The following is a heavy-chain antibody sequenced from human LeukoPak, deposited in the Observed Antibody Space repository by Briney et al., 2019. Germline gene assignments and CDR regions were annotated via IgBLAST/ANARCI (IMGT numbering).Heavy chain of an antibody. Sequence: PSETLSLTCTVSGGSISSYYWSWIRQPPGKGLEWIGYIYYSGSTNYNPSLKSRVTISVDTSKNQFSLKLSSVTAADTAVYYCARGPYYAGTPGAFDIWGQGTMVTVSS. J-gene: IGHJ3*02. CDR3: ARGPYYAGTPGAFDI. CDR2: IYYSGST. D-gene: IGHD2/OR15-2a*01. CDR1: GGSISSYY. V-gene: IGHV4-59*01.